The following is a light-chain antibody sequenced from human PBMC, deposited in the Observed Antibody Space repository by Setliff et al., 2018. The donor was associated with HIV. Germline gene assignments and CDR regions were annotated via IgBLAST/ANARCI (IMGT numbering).Light chain of an antibody. Sequence: QSALTQPASVSGSPGQSITISCTGTSSDVGSYNLVSWCQQRPGKAPKLIMYEVTKWPSGISDRFSGSKSGNTASLTISGLQADDEADYYCCSYGSSDTFVFGTGTKVTVL. CDR1: SSDVGSYNL. J-gene: IGLJ1*01. V-gene: IGLV2-23*02. CDR3: CSYGSSDTFV. CDR2: EVT.